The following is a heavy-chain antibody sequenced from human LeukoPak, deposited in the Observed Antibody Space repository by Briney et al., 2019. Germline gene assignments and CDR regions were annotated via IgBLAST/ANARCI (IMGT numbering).Heavy chain of an antibody. CDR1: GGSVSSTNS. V-gene: IGHV4-4*02. J-gene: IGHJ3*02. D-gene: IGHD6-6*01. CDR2: IYHSGSA. Sequence: PSGTLSLTCAVSGGSVSSTNSWSWVRQSPGKGLEWIGEIYHSGSANYNPSLRSRVTMSLDKSKNQLSLKLSSVTAADTAVYYCARVVHRLGAFDIWGQGTMVTVSS. CDR3: ARVVHRLGAFDI.